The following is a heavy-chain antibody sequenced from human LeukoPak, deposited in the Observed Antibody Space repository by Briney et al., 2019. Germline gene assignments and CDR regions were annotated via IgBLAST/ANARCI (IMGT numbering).Heavy chain of an antibody. V-gene: IGHV4-59*01. CDR1: GGSISSYY. J-gene: IGHJ6*02. CDR2: IYYSGST. D-gene: IGHD6-13*01. CDR3: AGSAAALYYYYGMDV. Sequence: SETLSLTCTVSGGSISSYYWSWIRQPPGKGLEWIGYIYYSGSTNYNPSLKSRVTISVDTSKNQFSLKLSSVTAADTAVYYCAGSAAALYYYYGMDVWGQGTTVTVSS.